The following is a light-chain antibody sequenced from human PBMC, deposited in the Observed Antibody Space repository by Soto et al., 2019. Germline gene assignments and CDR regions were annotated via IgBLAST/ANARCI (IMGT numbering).Light chain of an antibody. J-gene: IGKJ1*01. CDR2: DAS. CDR3: QQYNSYSLT. V-gene: IGKV1-5*01. Sequence: DIQMTQSPSTLSASVGDRVTITCRASQSISSWLAWYQQKPGKASKLLIYDASSLESGVPSRFSSNRSGTEFTLTISSLQPDDFATYYCQQYNSYSLTFGQGAKVDIK. CDR1: QSISSW.